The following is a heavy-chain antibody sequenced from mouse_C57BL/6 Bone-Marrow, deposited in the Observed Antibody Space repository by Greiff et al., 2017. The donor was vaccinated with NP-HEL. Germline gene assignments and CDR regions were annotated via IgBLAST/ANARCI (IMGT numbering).Heavy chain of an antibody. V-gene: IGHV1-64*01. J-gene: IGHJ1*03. CDR1: GYTFTSYW. CDR2: IHPNSGST. D-gene: IGHD2-3*01. Sequence: VQLQQPGAELVKPGASVKLSCKASGYTFTSYWMHWVKQRPGQGLEWIGMIHPNSGSTNYNEKFKSKATLTVDKSSSTAYMQLSSLTSEDSAVYYCARGGYYVHWYFDVWGTGTTVTVSS. CDR3: ARGGYYVHWYFDV.